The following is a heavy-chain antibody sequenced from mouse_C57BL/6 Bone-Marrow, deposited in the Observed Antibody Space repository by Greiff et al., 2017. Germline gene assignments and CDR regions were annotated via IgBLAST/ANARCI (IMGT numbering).Heavy chain of an antibody. CDR2: IDPSDSYT. CDR1: GYTFTSYW. Sequence: VQLQQPGAELVRPGTSVKLSCKASGYTFTSYWMHWVKQRPGQGLEWIGVIDPSDSYTNYNQKFKGKATLTVDTFSSTAYMQLSSLTSEDSAVYYCARWGYDPYFDYWGQGTTLTVSS. V-gene: IGHV1-59*01. D-gene: IGHD2-2*01. J-gene: IGHJ2*01. CDR3: ARWGYDPYFDY.